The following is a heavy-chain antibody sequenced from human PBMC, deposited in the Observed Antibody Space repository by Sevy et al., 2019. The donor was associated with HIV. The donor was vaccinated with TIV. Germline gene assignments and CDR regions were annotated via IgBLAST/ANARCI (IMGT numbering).Heavy chain of an antibody. CDR3: AKDGVSRNKLWDWFDP. CDR1: GFTFNIYA. J-gene: IGHJ5*02. D-gene: IGHD2-21*01. V-gene: IGHV3-23*01. Sequence: GGSLRLSCATSGFTFNIYAMSWVRQAPGKGLEWVSTIGGGETYYADSVKGRFTISRDDSKSAVYLQMNSLRADDTAVYYCAKDGVSRNKLWDWFDPWGQGTLVTVSS. CDR2: IGGGET.